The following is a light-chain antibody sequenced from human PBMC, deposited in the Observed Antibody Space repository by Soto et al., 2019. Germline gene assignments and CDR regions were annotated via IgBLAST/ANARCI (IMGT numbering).Light chain of an antibody. J-gene: IGKJ2*01. CDR1: QSGSSIY. V-gene: IGKV3-20*01. CDR2: GAS. Sequence: EIVLTQSPGTLSLSPGERATLSCRASQSGSSIYLAWYQQKPGQAPRLLIYGASSRATGIPDRFSGSGSGTDFTLTISILEPEDFAVSYCQQYGSSPYTFGQGTKLEIK. CDR3: QQYGSSPYT.